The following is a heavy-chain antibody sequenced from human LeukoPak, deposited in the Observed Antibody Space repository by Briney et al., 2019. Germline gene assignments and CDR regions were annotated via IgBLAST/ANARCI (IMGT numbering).Heavy chain of an antibody. CDR2: IYYSGST. CDR3: ARAGVGATYNYYGMDV. V-gene: IGHV4-30-4*01. CDR1: GGSISSGDYY. Sequence: SETLSLTCTVSGGSISSGDYYWSWIRQPPGKGLEWIGYIYYSGSTYYNPSLKSRVTISVDTSKNQFSLKLSSVTAVDTAVYYCARAGVGATYNYYGMDVWGQGTTVTVSS. J-gene: IGHJ6*02. D-gene: IGHD1-26*01.